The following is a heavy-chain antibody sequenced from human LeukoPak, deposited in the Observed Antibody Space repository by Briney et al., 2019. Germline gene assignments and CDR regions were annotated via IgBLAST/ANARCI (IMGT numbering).Heavy chain of an antibody. CDR2: IYYSGST. D-gene: IGHD3-16*01. CDR3: ARHPYVRLGEYYFDY. J-gene: IGHJ4*02. Sequence: SETLSLTCTVSGGSISSYYWSWIRQPPGRGLECIGYIYYSGSTNHNRSLKSRVTISVDTSKNQFSLKLSSVTAADTAVYYCARHPYVRLGEYYFDYWGKGTLVTVSS. V-gene: IGHV4-59*01. CDR1: GGSISSYY.